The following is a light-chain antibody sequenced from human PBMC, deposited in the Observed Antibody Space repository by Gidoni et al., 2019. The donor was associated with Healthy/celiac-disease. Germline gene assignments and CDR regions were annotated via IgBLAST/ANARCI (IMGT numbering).Light chain of an antibody. V-gene: IGKV1-5*01. Sequence: DIQMTQSPSTLSSSVGDRVTITCRASQSISSWLAWYQQKPGKDPKLLIYDASSLESGVPSRFSGSGSGTEFTLTIRSLQPDDFATYYCQQYNSYSWTFGQGTKVEIK. CDR3: QQYNSYSWT. CDR1: QSISSW. J-gene: IGKJ1*01. CDR2: DAS.